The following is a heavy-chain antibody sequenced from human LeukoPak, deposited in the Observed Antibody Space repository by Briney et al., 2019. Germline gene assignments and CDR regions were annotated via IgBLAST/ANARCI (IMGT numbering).Heavy chain of an antibody. CDR1: GGSISSYY. J-gene: IGHJ6*02. CDR3: AREGIAVAGTARYYYYGMDV. D-gene: IGHD6-19*01. CDR2: IYYSGST. V-gene: IGHV4-59*12. Sequence: SETLSLTCTVSGGSISSYYWSWIRQPPGKGLEWIGYIYYSGSTNYNPSLKSRVTISADTSKNQFSLKLSSVTAADTAVYYCAREGIAVAGTARYYYYGMDVWGQGTTVTVSS.